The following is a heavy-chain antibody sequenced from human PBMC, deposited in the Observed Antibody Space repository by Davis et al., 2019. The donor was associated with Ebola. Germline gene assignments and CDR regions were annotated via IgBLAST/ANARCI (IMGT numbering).Heavy chain of an antibody. CDR2: ISRIVYTI. Sequence: GESLKISCAASGFSFSTYSMNWVRQAPGKGLERVSYISRIVYTIYYADSVKGRFTISRDNAQNSLYLQMNTLRDEDTAVYYCAREDMTHPHMDVWGKGTTVTVAS. D-gene: IGHD2-15*01. CDR1: GFSFSTYS. J-gene: IGHJ6*03. CDR3: AREDMTHPHMDV. V-gene: IGHV3-48*02.